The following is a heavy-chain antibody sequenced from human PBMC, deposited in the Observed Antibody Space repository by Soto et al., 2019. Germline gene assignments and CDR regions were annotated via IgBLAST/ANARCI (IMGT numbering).Heavy chain of an antibody. J-gene: IGHJ5*02. V-gene: IGHV3-23*01. CDR1: GFTFSSSA. CDR2: IRVGGGDT. D-gene: IGHD6-19*01. Sequence: EVRLLESGGGLAQPGGSLRLSCAASGFTFSSSAMNWVRQVPGKGLEWVSSIRVGGGDTFYADSVRGRFTVSRDISRNTLYLQMNSLRAEDTAIYYCAKCSVGTVRSSGWCNWFDPWGQGTLVTVSS. CDR3: AKCSVGTVRSSGWCNWFDP.